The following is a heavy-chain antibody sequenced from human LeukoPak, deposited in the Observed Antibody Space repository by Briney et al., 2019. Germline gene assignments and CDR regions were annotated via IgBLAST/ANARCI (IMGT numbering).Heavy chain of an antibody. V-gene: IGHV3-23*01. CDR3: APGSYFDY. Sequence: GGSLRLSCAASGFTFSSYAMSWVRQAPGKGLEWVSDLSANDGTTYYADSVKGRFTISRDDSKNTLYLQMNNLRVEDTAVYYCAPGSYFDYWGQGTLVTVSS. D-gene: IGHD1-26*01. CDR1: GFTFSSYA. CDR2: LSANDGTT. J-gene: IGHJ4*02.